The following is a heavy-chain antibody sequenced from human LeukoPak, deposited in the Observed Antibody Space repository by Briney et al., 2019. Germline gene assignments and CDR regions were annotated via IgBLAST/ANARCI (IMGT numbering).Heavy chain of an antibody. J-gene: IGHJ6*03. CDR1: GYTFTGYY. CDR2: INPNSGGT. CDR3: ARAHSLSAMAGYYYYYMDV. V-gene: IGHV1-2*02. Sequence: ASVKVSCKASGYTFTGYYMHWVRQAPGQGLEWMGWINPNSGGTNYAQKFQGRVTMTRDASISTAYMELSRLRSDDTAVYYCARAHSLSAMAGYYYYYMDVWGKGTTVTISS. D-gene: IGHD5-18*01.